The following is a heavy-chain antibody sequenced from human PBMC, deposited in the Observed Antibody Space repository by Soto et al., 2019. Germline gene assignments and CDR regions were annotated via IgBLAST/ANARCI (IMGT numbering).Heavy chain of an antibody. V-gene: IGHV3-21*01. CDR2: ISSGSTFI. D-gene: IGHD4-17*01. CDR1: GFTFSSYS. CDR3: ARDALDFGVDS. J-gene: IGHJ4*02. Sequence: PGGSLRLSCAASGFTFSSYSMNWIRQAPGKGLEWVSSISSGSTFIYYADSVKGRFTISRDNAKNSLYLQMNSLRAEDTAVYYCARDALDFGVDSWGQGTLVTVSS.